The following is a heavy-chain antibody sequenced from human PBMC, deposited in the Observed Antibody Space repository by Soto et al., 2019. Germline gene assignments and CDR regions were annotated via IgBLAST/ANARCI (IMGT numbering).Heavy chain of an antibody. CDR1: GYNFINYG. Sequence: QVHLVQSGVEVKKPGASVKVSCKASGYNFINYGITWVRQAPGQGLEWMGWIRVHNGNTNYAQNLQGRVTMTTDTSTSTAYMELRSLISNDTAVYYCVRDLDGSGSYDTGYWGPGTLVTVSS. CDR3: VRDLDGSGSYDTGY. CDR2: IRVHNGNT. D-gene: IGHD3-10*01. V-gene: IGHV1-18*01. J-gene: IGHJ4*02.